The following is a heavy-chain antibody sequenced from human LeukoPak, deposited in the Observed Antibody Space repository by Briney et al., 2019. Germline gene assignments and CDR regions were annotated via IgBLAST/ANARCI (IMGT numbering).Heavy chain of an antibody. J-gene: IGHJ4*02. CDR3: VSFYETY. CDR1: GFTFSGYP. D-gene: IGHD2/OR15-2a*01. V-gene: IGHV3-30-3*01. Sequence: GGSLRLSCAASGFTFSGYPIHWVRQAPGKGLEWVAVISYDGSNKYYADSVKGRFTISRDNSKNTLYLQMNSLRAEDTAVYYCVSFYETYWGRGTLVTVSS. CDR2: ISYDGSNK.